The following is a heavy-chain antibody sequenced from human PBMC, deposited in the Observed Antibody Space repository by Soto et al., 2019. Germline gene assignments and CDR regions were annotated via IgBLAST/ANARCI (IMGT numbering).Heavy chain of an antibody. D-gene: IGHD3-3*01. J-gene: IGHJ4*02. CDR3: ARDHGGLWSGYYSPLQSKTNQFDY. CDR1: GFTFSSYW. CDR2: IKQDGSEK. V-gene: IGHV3-7*01. Sequence: GGSLRLSCAASGFTFSSYWMSWVRQAPGKGLEWVANIKQDGSEKYYVDSVKGRFTIYRDNAKNSLYLQMNSLRAEDTAVYYCARDHGGLWSGYYSPLQSKTNQFDYWGQGTLVTVSS.